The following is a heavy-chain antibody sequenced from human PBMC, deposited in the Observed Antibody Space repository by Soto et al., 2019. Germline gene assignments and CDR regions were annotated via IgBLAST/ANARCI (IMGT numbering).Heavy chain of an antibody. V-gene: IGHV3-23*01. J-gene: IGHJ3*02. CDR2: ISGSGGST. Sequence: PGGSLRLSCAASGFTFSSYAMSWVRQAPGKGLEWVSAISGSGGSTYYADSVKGRFTISRDNSKNTLYLQMNSLRAEDTAVYYCAEAGGRDELLWFGELSLNAFDIWGQGTMVTVSS. D-gene: IGHD3-10*01. CDR3: AEAGGRDELLWFGELSLNAFDI. CDR1: GFTFSSYA.